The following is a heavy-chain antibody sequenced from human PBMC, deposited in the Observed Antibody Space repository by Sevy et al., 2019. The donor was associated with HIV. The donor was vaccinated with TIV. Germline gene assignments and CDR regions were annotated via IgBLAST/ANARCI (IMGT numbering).Heavy chain of an antibody. V-gene: IGHV3-33*01. CDR3: AREDCSGGSCYSDH. D-gene: IGHD2-15*01. CDR2: IWYDGSNK. CDR1: GFTFSSYG. Sequence: GGYLRLSCAASGFTFSSYGMHWVRQAPGKGLEWVAVIWYDGSNKYYADTVKGRFTISRDNSKNTLYLQMNSLRAEDTAVYYCAREDCSGGSCYSDHWGQGTLVTVSS. J-gene: IGHJ4*02.